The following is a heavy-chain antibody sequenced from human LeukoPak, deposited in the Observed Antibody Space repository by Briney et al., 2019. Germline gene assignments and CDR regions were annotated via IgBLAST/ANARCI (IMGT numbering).Heavy chain of an antibody. D-gene: IGHD2-8*02. CDR3: ARVYWYYFDY. Sequence: SGTLSLTCAVSGVSISSGNWWSWVRQPPGKGLQWIGEVFHSGSTNYNPSLKSRVTISVDTSKNQFSLKLSSVTAADTAVYYCARVYWYYFDYWGQGTLVTVSS. J-gene: IGHJ4*02. CDR1: GVSISSGNW. CDR2: VFHSGST. V-gene: IGHV4-4*02.